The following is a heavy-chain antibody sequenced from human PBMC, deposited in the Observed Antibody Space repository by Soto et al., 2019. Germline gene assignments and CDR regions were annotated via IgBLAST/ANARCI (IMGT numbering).Heavy chain of an antibody. CDR3: ARDSTGWRAVYDS. CDR1: GFSFSDYY. V-gene: IGHV3-11*05. D-gene: IGHD6-19*01. Sequence: QVQLVESGGGLVKPGGSLRLSCAASGFSFSDYYMSWIRQAPGRGLEWVSYISSTGSYTTYADSVRGRFTISRDNAKDSLYLQMHGLTAEDTALYYCARDSTGWRAVYDSWGQGILVTVSS. CDR2: ISSTGSYT. J-gene: IGHJ4*02.